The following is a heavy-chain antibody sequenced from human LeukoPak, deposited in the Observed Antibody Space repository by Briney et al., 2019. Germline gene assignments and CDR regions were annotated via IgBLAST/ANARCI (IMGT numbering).Heavy chain of an antibody. CDR3: ALAPNSNWFDF. D-gene: IGHD2-8*01. Sequence: SETLSLTCSVSGDSVSGFYWNWIRQSPGTGLEWIGNIHYSGNSNYNPSLKSRVTMSIDTSRNQFFLKLNSVTAADTAVYYCALAPNSNWFDFWGQGTQVTVSS. V-gene: IGHV4-59*08. CDR1: GDSVSGFY. CDR2: IHYSGNS. J-gene: IGHJ5*01.